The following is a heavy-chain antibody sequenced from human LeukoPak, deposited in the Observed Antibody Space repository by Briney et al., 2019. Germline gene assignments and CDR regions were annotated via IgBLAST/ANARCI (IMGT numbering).Heavy chain of an antibody. D-gene: IGHD6-19*01. CDR3: APPPRGLAHYFFDS. CDR2: IYWDDDK. J-gene: IGHJ4*02. CDR1: GFSLRISGVG. V-gene: IGHV2-5*02. Sequence: KESGPTLFKPTQTLTLTCTFSGFSLRISGVGVGWLRQPPGRALEWLARIYWDDDKRYSPSLKNRLTITKDISKHPVVLRMTNMDPVDTAIYFCAPPPRGLAHYFFDSWGQGTLVTVSS.